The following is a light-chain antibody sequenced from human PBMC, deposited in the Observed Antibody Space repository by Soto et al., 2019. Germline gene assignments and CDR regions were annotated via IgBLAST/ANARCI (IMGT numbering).Light chain of an antibody. Sequence: IVSTQAPDSLPALPAAMPTSNYNSCQTILSSSNNRNYLAWYQQKPGQPPRLLIYWAATRESGVPDRFSGSGSGTDFTLTISSLEAEDIAVYYCQQYYDSPWTFGQGTKVDIK. CDR3: QQYYDSPWT. CDR1: QTILSSSNNRNY. CDR2: WAA. J-gene: IGKJ1*01. V-gene: IGKV4-1*01.